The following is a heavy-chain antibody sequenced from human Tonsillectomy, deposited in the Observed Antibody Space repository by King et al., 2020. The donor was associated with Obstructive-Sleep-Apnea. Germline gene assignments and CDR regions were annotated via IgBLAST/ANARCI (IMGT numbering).Heavy chain of an antibody. CDR3: ARDKMVYAHHWFDP. V-gene: IGHV4-38-2*02. CDR2: IYHSGST. D-gene: IGHD2-8*01. J-gene: IGHJ5*02. Sequence: LQLQESGPGLVKPSETLSLTCTVSGYSISSGYYWGWIRQPPGKGLEWIGSIYHSGSTYYNPSHKSRVTISVDTSKNPFSLKLSSVTAADTAVYYCARDKMVYAHHWFDPWGQGTLVTVSS. CDR1: GYSISSGYY.